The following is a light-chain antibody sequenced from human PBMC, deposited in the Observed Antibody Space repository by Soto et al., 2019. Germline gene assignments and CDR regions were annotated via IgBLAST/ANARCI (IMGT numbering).Light chain of an antibody. Sequence: DIQMTQSPSTLSVSLGDRATITCRASQSLSMCFSWYQQKPGKAPNLLIYKTSSMETGVPSRFSGSGSGTEFTLTISRLQPDDFAIYYCQQWGNYPWTFGQGTKVEIK. V-gene: IGKV1-5*03. CDR1: QSLSMC. CDR2: KTS. CDR3: QQWGNYPWT. J-gene: IGKJ1*01.